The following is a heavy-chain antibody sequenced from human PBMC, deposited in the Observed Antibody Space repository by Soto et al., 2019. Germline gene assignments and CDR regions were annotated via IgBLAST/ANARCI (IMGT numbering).Heavy chain of an antibody. CDR2: ISSSGSDI. Sequence: EVQLVDSGGGLVQPGGSLRLSCAASGFTFSRYEMNWVRQGPGKGLEGVSYISSSGSDIYYAASVKGRFTISRDNAENTLYLQMSSLRAEDTAVYYCARAINYYYDSRGSLDYWGQGTLVTVSS. J-gene: IGHJ4*02. CDR1: GFTFSRYE. CDR3: ARAINYYYDSRGSLDY. D-gene: IGHD3-22*01. V-gene: IGHV3-48*03.